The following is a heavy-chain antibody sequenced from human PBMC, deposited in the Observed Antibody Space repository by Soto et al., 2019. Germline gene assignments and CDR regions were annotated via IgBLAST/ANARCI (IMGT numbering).Heavy chain of an antibody. Sequence: EVQLLESGGGSVQPGGSLRLTCDTSGFTLSNYAMSWVRQAPGQGLEWVSGISGSGGDTYYADSVKGRFSISKDPSKTALYLEMDSLRAEDTATYYCARIRDSDWSLGYYYGMDVWGQGTTVIVSS. J-gene: IGHJ6*02. CDR2: ISGSGGDT. CDR1: GFTLSNYA. V-gene: IGHV3-23*01. D-gene: IGHD3-9*01. CDR3: ARIRDSDWSLGYYYGMDV.